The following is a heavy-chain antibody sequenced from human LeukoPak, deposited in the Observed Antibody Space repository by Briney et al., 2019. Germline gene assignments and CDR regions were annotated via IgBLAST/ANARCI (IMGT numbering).Heavy chain of an antibody. CDR2: ISSSSSYM. V-gene: IGHV3-21*01. J-gene: IGHJ4*02. CDR1: GFTFSSYS. CDR3: ARVFQSIALYY. D-gene: IGHD2-15*01. Sequence: NPGGSLRLSCAASGFTFSSYSMNWVRQAPGKGLEWVSSISSSSSYMYYADSVKDRFTISRDNAKNSLYLQMNNLRAEDTAVYYCARVFQSIALYYWGQGTLVTVSS.